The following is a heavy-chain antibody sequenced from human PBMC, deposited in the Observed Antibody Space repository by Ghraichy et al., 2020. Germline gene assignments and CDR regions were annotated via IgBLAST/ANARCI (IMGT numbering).Heavy chain of an antibody. CDR1: GGSFSGYY. CDR3: ARTTGGGIAAAGDY. Sequence: SETLSLTCAVYGGSFSGYYWSWIRQPPGKGLEWIGEINHSGSTNYNPSLKSRVTISVDTSKNQFSLKLSSVTAADTAVYYCARTTGGGIAAAGDYWGQGTLVTVSS. V-gene: IGHV4-34*01. CDR2: INHSGST. J-gene: IGHJ4*02. D-gene: IGHD6-13*01.